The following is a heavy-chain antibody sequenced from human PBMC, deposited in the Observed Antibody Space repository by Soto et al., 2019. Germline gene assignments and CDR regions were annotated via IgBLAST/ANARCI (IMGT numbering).Heavy chain of an antibody. V-gene: IGHV1-18*01. D-gene: IGHD3-9*01. J-gene: IGHJ4*02. CDR1: GYTFTSYG. CDR2: ISAYNGNT. CDR3: ARDQGDYDISTGYCRL. Sequence: ASVKVSCKASGYTFTSYGISWVRQAPGQGLEWMGWISAYNGNTNYAQKLQGRVTMTTDTSTSTAYMELRSLRSDDTAVYYCARDQGDYDISTGYCRLWGQGTLVTVSS.